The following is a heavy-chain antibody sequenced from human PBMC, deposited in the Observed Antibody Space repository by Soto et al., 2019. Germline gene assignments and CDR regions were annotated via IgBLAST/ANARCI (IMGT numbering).Heavy chain of an antibody. CDR1: GYTFTGYY. D-gene: IGHD6-13*01. V-gene: IGHV1-2*04. Sequence: ASVKVSCKASGYTFTGYYMHWVRQAPGQGLEWMGWINPNSGGTNYAQKFQGWVTMTRDTSISTAYMELSRLRSDDTAVYYCARNQEIAAAGNYYYGMDVWGQGTTVTVSS. CDR3: ARNQEIAAAGNYYYGMDV. CDR2: INPNSGGT. J-gene: IGHJ6*02.